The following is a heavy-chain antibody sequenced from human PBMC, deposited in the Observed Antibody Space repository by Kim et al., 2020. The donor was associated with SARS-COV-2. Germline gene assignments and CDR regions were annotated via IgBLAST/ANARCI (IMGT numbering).Heavy chain of an antibody. D-gene: IGHD2-15*01. CDR3: ARDPRRPSCSGGSCYSNGHWYFDL. Sequence: ASVKVSCKASGYTFTGYYMHWVRQAPGQGLEWMGRINPNSGGTNYAQKFQGRVTMTRDTSISTAYMELSRLRSDDTAVYFCARDPRRPSCSGGSCYSNGHWYFDLWGRGTLVTVSS. J-gene: IGHJ2*01. CDR2: INPNSGGT. CDR1: GYTFTGYY. V-gene: IGHV1-2*06.